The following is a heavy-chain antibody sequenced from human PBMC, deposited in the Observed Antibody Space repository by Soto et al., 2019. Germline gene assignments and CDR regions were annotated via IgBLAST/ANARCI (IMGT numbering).Heavy chain of an antibody. CDR2: IYVTGAV. CDR3: ARLRIATNNYKWFDP. J-gene: IGHJ5*02. D-gene: IGHD2-21*01. CDR1: GAALNSGNYY. V-gene: IGHV4-31*03. Sequence: TLSLTCSVSGAALNSGNYYWSWIPQVPGKGLEWIGHIYVTGAVDYNPSLRDRITISQDTSERQFSLNLRLVTAADTAVYYCARLRIATNNYKWFDPWGQGTLVTVSS.